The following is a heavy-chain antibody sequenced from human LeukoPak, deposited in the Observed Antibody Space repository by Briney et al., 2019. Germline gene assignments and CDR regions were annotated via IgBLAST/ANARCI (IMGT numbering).Heavy chain of an antibody. CDR2: IIPIFGTA. CDR3: ARSYYDILTGYSSLYYFDY. Sequence: SVKVSCKASGYTFTSYYMHWVRQAPGQGLEWMGGIIPIFGTANYAQKFQGRVTITADESTSTAYIELSSLRSEDTAVYYCARSYYDILTGYSSLYYFDYWGQGTLVTVSS. D-gene: IGHD3-9*01. J-gene: IGHJ4*02. V-gene: IGHV1-69*13. CDR1: GYTFTSYY.